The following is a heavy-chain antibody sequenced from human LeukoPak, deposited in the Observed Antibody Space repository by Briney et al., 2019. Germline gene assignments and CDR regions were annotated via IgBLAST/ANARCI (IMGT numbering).Heavy chain of an antibody. CDR1: GYSFINSG. CDR2: ISVNGGYT. V-gene: IGHV1-18*01. CDR3: ARVGYGSGWYSLDFDY. Sequence: ASVKASCKVSGYSFINSGISWVRQAPGQGLEWMGWISVNGGYTNFAQSHRDRVTLTTDTSTSTAYMELRSLRSDDTAVYYCARVGYGSGWYSLDFDYWGQGTLVTVSS. D-gene: IGHD6-19*01. J-gene: IGHJ4*02.